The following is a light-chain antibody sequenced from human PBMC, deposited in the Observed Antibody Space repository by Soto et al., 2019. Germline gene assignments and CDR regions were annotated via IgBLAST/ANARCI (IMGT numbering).Light chain of an antibody. CDR1: QSIRTN. Sequence: EIMMTQSPATVSVSPGERDTLSCRASQSIRTNVAWYQQKPGQALRLLIYDASTRATGLSSRFSGSGSGTEFTLTISSLQSEDVAIYYCQQYNDWPPLTFGGGTRLEI. CDR2: DAS. CDR3: QQYNDWPPLT. J-gene: IGKJ4*01. V-gene: IGKV3-15*01.